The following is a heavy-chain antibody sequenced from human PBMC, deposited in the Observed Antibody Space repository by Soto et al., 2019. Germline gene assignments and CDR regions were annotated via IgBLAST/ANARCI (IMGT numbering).Heavy chain of an antibody. V-gene: IGHV1-69*01. CDR2: IIPIFGTA. Sequence: QMQLVQSGAEVKKPGSSVKVSCKASGGTFSSYAISWVRQAPGQGLEWMGGIIPIFGTANYAQKFQGRVTITADESTSTAYMELSSLRSEDTAVYYCARAVVPYYYDSSGYYYWFDPWGQGTLVTVSS. CDR1: GGTFSSYA. D-gene: IGHD3-22*01. CDR3: ARAVVPYYYDSSGYYYWFDP. J-gene: IGHJ5*02.